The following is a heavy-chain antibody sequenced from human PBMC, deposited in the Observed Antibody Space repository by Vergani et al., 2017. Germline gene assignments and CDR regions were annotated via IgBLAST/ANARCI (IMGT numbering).Heavy chain of an antibody. V-gene: IGHV3-23*01. CDR2: ISGSGGST. Sequence: EVQLLESGGGLVQPGGSLRLSCAASGFTFSSYAMSWVRQAPGKGLEWVSAISGSGGSTYYADSVKGRFTISRDNAKNSLYLQMNSLRAEDTALYYCANLNVGGLGWVDYWGQGTLVTVSS. D-gene: IGHD3-10*01. CDR1: GFTFSSYA. CDR3: ANLNVGGLGWVDY. J-gene: IGHJ4*02.